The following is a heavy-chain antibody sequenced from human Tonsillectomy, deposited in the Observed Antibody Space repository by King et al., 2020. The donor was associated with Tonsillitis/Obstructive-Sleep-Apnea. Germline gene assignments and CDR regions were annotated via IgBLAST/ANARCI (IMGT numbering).Heavy chain of an antibody. D-gene: IGHD2-8*01. Sequence: VQLVESGGGLVKPGGSLRLSCAASGFTFSNAWMSWVRQAPGKGLEWVGRIKSKIDGGTTDFAAPVKGRFTIARDDSKNTLYLQVNRLKNEDTAVYYCTTDQINARVLSNYYYMDVWGKGTPVTVSS. CDR1: GFTFSNAW. CDR3: TTDQINARVLSNYYYMDV. CDR2: IKSKIDGGTT. V-gene: IGHV3-15*01. J-gene: IGHJ6*03.